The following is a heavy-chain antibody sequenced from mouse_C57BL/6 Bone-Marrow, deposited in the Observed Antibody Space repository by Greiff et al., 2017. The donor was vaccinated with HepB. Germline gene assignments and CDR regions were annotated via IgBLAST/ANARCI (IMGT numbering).Heavy chain of an antibody. CDR1: GFTFSSYG. V-gene: IGHV5-6*01. CDR3: ARQGIENYYGRSGGDYFDY. CDR2: ISSGGSYT. Sequence: EVKLVESGGDLVKPGGSLKLSCAASGFTFSSYGMSWVRQTPDKRLEWVATISSGGSYTYYPDSVKGRFTISRDNAKNTLYLQMSSLKSEDTAMYYWARQGIENYYGRSGGDYFDYWGQVTTLTVSS. D-gene: IGHD1-1*01. J-gene: IGHJ2*01.